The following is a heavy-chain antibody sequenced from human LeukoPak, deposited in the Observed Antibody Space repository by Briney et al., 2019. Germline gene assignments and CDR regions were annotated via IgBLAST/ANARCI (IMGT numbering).Heavy chain of an antibody. D-gene: IGHD6-6*01. CDR1: GGSFSGYY. CDR3: AAGAARSGGLHYYYGMDV. J-gene: IGHJ6*02. CDR2: INHSGST. Sequence: PSETLSLTCAVYGGSFSGYYWSWIRQPPGKGLEWIGEINHSGSTNYNPSLKSRVTISVDTSKNQFSLKLSSVTAADTAVYYCAAGAARSGGLHYYYGMDVWGQGTTVTVSS. V-gene: IGHV4-34*01.